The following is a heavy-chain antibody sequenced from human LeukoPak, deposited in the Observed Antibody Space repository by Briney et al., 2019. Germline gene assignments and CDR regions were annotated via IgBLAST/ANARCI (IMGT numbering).Heavy chain of an antibody. D-gene: IGHD4-17*01. V-gene: IGHV4-34*01. CDR3: ARDFGVTTVSTYNWYFDF. CDR1: GGSFSGYY. CDR2: INHSGST. J-gene: IGHJ2*01. Sequence: PSETLSLTCAVYGGSFSGYYWSWIRQPPGKGLQWIGEINHSGSTNYNPSLKSRVTISVDTSKNQFSLKLTSVTAADTAVYYCARDFGVTTVSTYNWYFDFWGRGTLVTVSS.